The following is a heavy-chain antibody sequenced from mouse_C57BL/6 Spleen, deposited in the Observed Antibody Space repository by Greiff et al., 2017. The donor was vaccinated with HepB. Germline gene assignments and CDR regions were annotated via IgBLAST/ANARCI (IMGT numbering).Heavy chain of an antibody. Sequence: VQLQQPGAELVRPGTSVKLSCKASGYTFTSYWMHWVKQRPGQGLEWIGVIDPSDSYTNYNQKFKGKATLTVDTSSSTAYMQLSSLTSEDSAVYYCARRGANWDFDYWGQGTTLTVSS. V-gene: IGHV1-59*01. CDR1: GYTFTSYW. J-gene: IGHJ2*01. D-gene: IGHD4-1*01. CDR3: ARRGANWDFDY. CDR2: IDPSDSYT.